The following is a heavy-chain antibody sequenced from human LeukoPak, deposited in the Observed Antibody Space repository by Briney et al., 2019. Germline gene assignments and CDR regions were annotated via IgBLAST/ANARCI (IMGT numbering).Heavy chain of an antibody. CDR3: ARVGKVGATRRDWFDP. Sequence: SVKVSCKASGGTFSSYAISWVRQAPGQGLEWMGRIIPILGIANYAQKFQGRVTMTRNTSISTAYMELSSLRSEDTAVYYCARVGKVGATRRDWFDPWGQGTLVTVSS. V-gene: IGHV1-69*04. D-gene: IGHD1-26*01. J-gene: IGHJ5*02. CDR1: GGTFSSYA. CDR2: IIPILGIA.